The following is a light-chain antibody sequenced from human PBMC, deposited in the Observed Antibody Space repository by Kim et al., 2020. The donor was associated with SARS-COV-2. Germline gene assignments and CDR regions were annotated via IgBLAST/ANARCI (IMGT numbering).Light chain of an antibody. CDR1: SSKIGAGYD. Sequence: QRVTIACTGSSSKIGAGYDVHWYQQLPGTAPKLLIYGNSNRPSGVPDRFSGSKSGTSASLAITGLQAEDEADYYCQSYDSSLSGYVFGTGTKVT. J-gene: IGLJ1*01. V-gene: IGLV1-40*01. CDR2: GNS. CDR3: QSYDSSLSGYV.